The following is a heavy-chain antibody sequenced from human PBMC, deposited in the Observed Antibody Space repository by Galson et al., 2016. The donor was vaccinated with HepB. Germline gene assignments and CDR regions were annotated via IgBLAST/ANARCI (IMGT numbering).Heavy chain of an antibody. CDR2: ITHSGDI. CDR3: ATLERRPSGHYYFDS. D-gene: IGHD3-22*01. CDR1: RASLNNNY. V-gene: IGHV4-34*01. Sequence: VYRASLNNNYWSWVRQPPGKGLEWLGEITHSGDINCNPSLKSRVTMSADTSSSQFSLKMTSVTAADTAMYYCATLERRPSGHYYFDSWGQGTPVTVSS. J-gene: IGHJ4*02.